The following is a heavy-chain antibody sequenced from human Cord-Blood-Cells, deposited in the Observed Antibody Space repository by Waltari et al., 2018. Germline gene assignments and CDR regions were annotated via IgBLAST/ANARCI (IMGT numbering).Heavy chain of an antibody. V-gene: IGHV1-69*01. Sequence: QVQLVQSGAEVKKPGSSVKVSSKASGGTFCSYAISWLRQAPGKGLEGMGGIIPIFGTANDAQEFQGRVTITADESTSTAYMELSSLRSEDTAVYYCARLNTVTTGGEFDYWGQGTLVTVSS. CDR1: GGTFCSYA. CDR3: ARLNTVTTGGEFDY. CDR2: IIPIFGTA. D-gene: IGHD4-17*01. J-gene: IGHJ4*02.